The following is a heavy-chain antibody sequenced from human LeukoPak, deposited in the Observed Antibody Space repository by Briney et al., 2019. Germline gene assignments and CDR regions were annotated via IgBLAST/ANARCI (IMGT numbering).Heavy chain of an antibody. J-gene: IGHJ4*02. CDR2: IYSGGST. D-gene: IGHD2-15*01. CDR1: GFTVSSNY. V-gene: IGHV3-53*01. Sequence: GGSLRLSCAASGFTVSSNYMSWVRQAPGKGLEWVSVIYSGGSTYYADSVKGRFTISRDNAKNSLYLQMNSLRAEDTALYYCARTRDCSGGSCYFYDYWGQGTLVTVSS. CDR3: ARTRDCSGGSCYFYDY.